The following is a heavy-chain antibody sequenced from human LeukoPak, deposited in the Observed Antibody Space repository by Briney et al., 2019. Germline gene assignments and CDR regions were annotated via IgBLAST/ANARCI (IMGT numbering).Heavy chain of an antibody. Sequence: SETLSLTCTVSGGSISTYYWSWIRQPPGKGLEWIGYIYHSGSTNYNPSLKSRITISVDTSRNQFSLKLSSVTAADTAVYYCARDGYSGSDALWGQGTLVTVPS. J-gene: IGHJ4*02. V-gene: IGHV4-59*01. CDR1: GGSISTYY. D-gene: IGHD5-12*01. CDR3: ARDGYSGSDAL. CDR2: IYHSGST.